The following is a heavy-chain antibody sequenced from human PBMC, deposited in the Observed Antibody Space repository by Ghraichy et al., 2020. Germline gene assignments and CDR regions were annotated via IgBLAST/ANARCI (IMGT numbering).Heavy chain of an antibody. J-gene: IGHJ3*02. D-gene: IGHD3-10*01. CDR3: ARIRDSNYYGSGGRIHHDAVDI. V-gene: IGHV1-69*13. CDR2: IIPIFGTA. Sequence: SVKVSCKASGCTFSSYAISWVRQAPGQGLEWMGGIIPIFGTANYAQKFQGRVTITADESTSTAYMELSSLRSEDTAVYYCARIRDSNYYGSGGRIHHDAVDIWGQGTMVTVSS. CDR1: GCTFSSYA.